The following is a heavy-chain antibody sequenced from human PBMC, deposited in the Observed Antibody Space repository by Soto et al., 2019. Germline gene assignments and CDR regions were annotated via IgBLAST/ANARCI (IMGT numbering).Heavy chain of an antibody. CDR3: AKSAHYDFWSGYYRQFVHYYMDV. CDR1: GFTFSSYA. V-gene: IGHV3-23*01. Sequence: GGSLRLSCAASGFTFSSYAMSWVRQAPGKGLEWVSAISGSGGSTYYADSVKGRFTISRDNSKNTLYLQMNSLRAEDTAVYYCAKSAHYDFWSGYYRQFVHYYMDVWGKGTTVTVSS. CDR2: ISGSGGST. J-gene: IGHJ6*03. D-gene: IGHD3-3*01.